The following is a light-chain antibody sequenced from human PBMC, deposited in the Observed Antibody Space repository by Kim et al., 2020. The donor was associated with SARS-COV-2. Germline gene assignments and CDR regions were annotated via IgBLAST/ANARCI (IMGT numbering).Light chain of an antibody. Sequence: GQVITSSCAGSSSNVGSNYVYWHQQFPGTAPKVLIYRNNLRHSGGPDRVSGSKSGTSASLAISDLRAEDEADYYCAAWDDSLSGWVFGGGTQLTVL. J-gene: IGLJ3*02. CDR3: AAWDDSLSGWV. V-gene: IGLV1-47*01. CDR2: RNN. CDR1: SSNVGSNY.